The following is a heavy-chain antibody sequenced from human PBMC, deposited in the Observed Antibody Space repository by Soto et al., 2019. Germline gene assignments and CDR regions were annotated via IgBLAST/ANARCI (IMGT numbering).Heavy chain of an antibody. J-gene: IGHJ5*02. CDR3: ARDHPRVDTAMDGESNSRSDWFDP. Sequence: QVQLQESGPGLVKPSQTLSLTCTVSGGSISSGGYYWSWIRQHPGKGLEWIGYIYYSGSTYYNPSLKSRVTIAVDTSKNQFSLKLSSVTAADTAVYYCARDHPRVDTAMDGESNSRSDWFDPWGQGTLVTVSS. CDR2: IYYSGST. V-gene: IGHV4-31*03. CDR1: GGSISSGGYY. D-gene: IGHD5-18*01.